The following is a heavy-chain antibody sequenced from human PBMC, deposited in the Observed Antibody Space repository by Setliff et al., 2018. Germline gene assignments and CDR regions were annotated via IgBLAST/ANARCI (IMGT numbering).Heavy chain of an antibody. Sequence: PSETLSLTCTVSGGSISSGDYYWSWIRQPPGKGLEWIGYIYYSGRTYYNPSLKSRVTISVDTSKNQFSLKLSSVTAADTAVYYWARDSNYYGSGTKSGDYGMDVWGQGATVTVSS. D-gene: IGHD3-10*01. CDR1: GGSISSGDYY. V-gene: IGHV4-30-4*08. CDR3: ARDSNYYGSGTKSGDYGMDV. J-gene: IGHJ6*02. CDR2: IYYSGRT.